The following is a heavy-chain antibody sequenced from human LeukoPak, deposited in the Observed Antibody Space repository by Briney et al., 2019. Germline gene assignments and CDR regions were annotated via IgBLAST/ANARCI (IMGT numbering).Heavy chain of an antibody. V-gene: IGHV4-39*01. J-gene: IGHJ4*02. CDR3: ARRGSGSYYKGSWYFDY. Sequence: SETLSPTCTVSGGSISSSSYYWGWIRQPPGKGLEWIGSIYYSGSTYYNPSLKSRVTISVDTSKNQFSLKLSSVTAADTAVYYCARRGSGSYYKGSWYFDYWGQGTLVTVSS. CDR2: IYYSGST. D-gene: IGHD3-10*01. CDR1: GGSISSSSYY.